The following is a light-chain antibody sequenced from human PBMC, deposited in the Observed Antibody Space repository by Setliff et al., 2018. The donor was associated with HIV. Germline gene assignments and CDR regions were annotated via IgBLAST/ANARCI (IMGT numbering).Light chain of an antibody. V-gene: IGLV1-40*01. CDR3: QSYDSSLSGSGV. Sequence: QSVLAQPPSVSGAPGQRVTISCTGSSSSIGADYAVHWYKQLPGTAPKLLIYGNTNRPSGVPDRFSGSKSGTSASLAITGLQPEDEAHYYCQSYDSSLSGSGVFGTGTKVTVL. CDR2: GNT. J-gene: IGLJ1*01. CDR1: SSSIGADYA.